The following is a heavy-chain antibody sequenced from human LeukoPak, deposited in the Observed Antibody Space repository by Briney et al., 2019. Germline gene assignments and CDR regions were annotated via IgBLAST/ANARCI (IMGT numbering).Heavy chain of an antibody. CDR1: SGSISSSSYY. CDR2: IYYSGST. D-gene: IGHD3-22*01. J-gene: IGHJ4*02. CDR3: ARPYYYDSSGYYYY. V-gene: IGHV4-39*07. Sequence: SETLSLTCTVSSGSISSSSYYWGWIRQPPGKGLEWIGSIYYSGSTYYNPSLKSRVTISVDTSKNQFSLKLSSVTAADTAVYYCARPYYYDSSGYYYYWGQGTLVTVSS.